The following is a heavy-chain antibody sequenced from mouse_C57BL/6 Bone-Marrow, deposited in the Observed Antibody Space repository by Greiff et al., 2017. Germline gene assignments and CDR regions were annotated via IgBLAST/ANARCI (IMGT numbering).Heavy chain of an antibody. CDR3: SRQVTTVLATKYFDV. CDR1: GFTFRSYT. CDR2: ISGGGGNP. Sequence: EVMLVESGGGLVKPGGSLKLSCAASGFTFRSYTMSWVRQTPETRLQWVAAISGGGGNPYYPDSVKGRFTISRDNDKNILYLQMSRLRSEDTALYYCSRQVTTVLATKYFDVWGTGTTVTVSS. V-gene: IGHV5-9*01. J-gene: IGHJ1*03. D-gene: IGHD1-1*01.